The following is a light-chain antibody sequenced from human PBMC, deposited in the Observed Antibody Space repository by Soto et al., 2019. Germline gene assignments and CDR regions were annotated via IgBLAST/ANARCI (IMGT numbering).Light chain of an antibody. J-gene: IGKJ3*01. CDR3: MQTLQKPFT. Sequence: DIVMTQSPLSLPVTPGEPASISCRSSQSLLHGNGYNYLHWYLQKPGQSPQLLIYLGSNRASGVPDRFSGSGSGTDFTLKISSLEAEDVGVDYCMQTLQKPFTFGPGTKVDSK. V-gene: IGKV2-28*01. CDR1: QSLLHGNGYNY. CDR2: LGS.